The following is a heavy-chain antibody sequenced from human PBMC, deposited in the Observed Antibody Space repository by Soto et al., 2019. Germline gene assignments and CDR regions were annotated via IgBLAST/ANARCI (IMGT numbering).Heavy chain of an antibody. V-gene: IGHV1-18*04. CDR3: ARAPRIWYSSGWSLDY. D-gene: IGHD6-19*01. Sequence: QVQLVQSGAEVKKPGASVKVSCKASGYTFTSYGISGVRQAPGQGREWMGWISAYNGNTNYAQKFQGRVTMTTDTSTSTAYMEMSSLRSDDTAVYYCARAPRIWYSSGWSLDYWGPGSLVTVSS. J-gene: IGHJ4*02. CDR1: GYTFTSYG. CDR2: ISAYNGNT.